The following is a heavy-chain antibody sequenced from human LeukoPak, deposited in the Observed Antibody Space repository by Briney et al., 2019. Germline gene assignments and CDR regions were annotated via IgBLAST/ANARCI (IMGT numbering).Heavy chain of an antibody. CDR3: TTDADYYDSSGYFPDAFDI. CDR2: IKSKTDGGTT. V-gene: IGHV3-15*01. Sequence: GGSPRLSCAASGFTFSNAWMSWVRQAPGKGLEWVGRIKSKTDGGTTDYAAPVKGRFTISRDDSKNTLYLQMNSLKTEDTAVYYCTTDADYYDSSGYFPDAFDIWGQGTMVTVSS. J-gene: IGHJ3*02. CDR1: GFTFSNAW. D-gene: IGHD3-22*01.